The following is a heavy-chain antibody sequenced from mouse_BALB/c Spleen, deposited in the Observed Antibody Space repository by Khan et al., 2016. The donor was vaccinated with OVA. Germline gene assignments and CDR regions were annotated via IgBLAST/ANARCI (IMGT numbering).Heavy chain of an antibody. CDR2: INYSGNT. Sequence: EVKLQESGPGLVKPSQSLSLTCTVTGYSINSEYAWNWIRQFPGNKLEWMGYINYSGNTRFKPSLKSRTSITREPSKNQSFLQLNSVTTDDTATYYCARKDYYDYDPFPYWGQGTLVTVSA. CDR3: ARKDYYDYDPFPY. V-gene: IGHV3-2*02. J-gene: IGHJ3*01. D-gene: IGHD2-4*01. CDR1: GYSINSEYA.